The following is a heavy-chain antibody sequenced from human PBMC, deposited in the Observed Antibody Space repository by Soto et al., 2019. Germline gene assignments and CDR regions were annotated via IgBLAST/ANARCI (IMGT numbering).Heavy chain of an antibody. D-gene: IGHD5-12*01. Sequence: EVPLVESGGGLVQPGGSLRLSCAASGFTLSSYWMSWVRQAPGKGLEWVANIKQDGSEKYYVDSVKGRFTISRDNAKNSLYLQMNSLRAEDTAVYYCARDPNIVATMGSIYYYYGMDVWGQGTTVTVSS. CDR1: GFTLSSYW. CDR2: IKQDGSEK. CDR3: ARDPNIVATMGSIYYYYGMDV. V-gene: IGHV3-7*01. J-gene: IGHJ6*02.